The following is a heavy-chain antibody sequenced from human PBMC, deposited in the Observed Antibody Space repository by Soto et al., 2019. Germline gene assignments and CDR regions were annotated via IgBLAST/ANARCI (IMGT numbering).Heavy chain of an antibody. CDR2: IDTDGSTT. CDR1: GFSFSDYW. D-gene: IGHD1-26*01. J-gene: IGHJ4*02. Sequence: EVQLVESGGGLVQPGGSLRLSCAASGFSFSDYWMHWVRQAPGKGLVWVSCIDTDGSTTTYADSVKGRFTISRDNVKNTLYLQMDSLRAEDTALYYRSRGGGFSGNYLGGQGTLVTVSS. V-gene: IGHV3-74*01. CDR3: SRGGGFSGNYL.